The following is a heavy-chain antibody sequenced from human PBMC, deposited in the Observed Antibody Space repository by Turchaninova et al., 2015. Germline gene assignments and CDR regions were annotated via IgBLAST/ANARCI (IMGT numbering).Heavy chain of an antibody. V-gene: IGHV1-69*01. CDR2: RIPIFGTA. CDR3: ARGVVPAAMGLYYYYMDV. Sequence: QVQLVQSGAEVKKPGSSVKVSCKASGGTFSSYAISWVRQAPGHGLGWMGGRIPIFGTANYAQKFQGRVTITADGSTSTAYMGLSSLRSEDTAVYYCARGVVPAAMGLYYYYMDVWGKGTTVTVSS. J-gene: IGHJ6*03. D-gene: IGHD2-2*01. CDR1: GGTFSSYA.